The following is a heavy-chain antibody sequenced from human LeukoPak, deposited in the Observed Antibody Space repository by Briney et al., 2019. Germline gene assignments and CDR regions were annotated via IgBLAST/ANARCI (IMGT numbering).Heavy chain of an antibody. V-gene: IGHV3-72*01. CDR2: TRNKANSYTT. D-gene: IGHD3-10*01. CDR1: GFTFSDHY. J-gene: IGHJ6*02. Sequence: GGSLRLSCAASGFTFSDHYMDWVRQAPGKGLEWVGRTRNKANSYTTEYAASVKGRFTISRDDSKNSLYLQMNSLKTEDTAVYYCARVRRYHGSGNQNTYYYYYGMDVWGQGTTVTVSS. CDR3: ARVRRYHGSGNQNTYYYYYGMDV.